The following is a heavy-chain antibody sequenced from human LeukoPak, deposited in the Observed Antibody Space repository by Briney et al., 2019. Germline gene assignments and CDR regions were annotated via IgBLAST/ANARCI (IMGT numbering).Heavy chain of an antibody. V-gene: IGHV3-66*01. D-gene: IGHD5-12*01. J-gene: IGHJ4*02. CDR3: SRIHSGDDF. CDR1: GFTVSTNY. CDR2: IFTDGTT. Sequence: GGSLTLSCAVSGFTVSTNYMSWVRQPPGKGLEWVASIFTDGTTNYADSLKARFPICRDNSKNTLWLQSDSVIAEDTYVYYCSRIHSGDDFWGQGTLVTVSS.